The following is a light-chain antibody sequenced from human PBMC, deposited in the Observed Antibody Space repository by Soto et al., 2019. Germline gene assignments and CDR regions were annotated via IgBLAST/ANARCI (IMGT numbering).Light chain of an antibody. CDR3: QLHGSSPL. J-gene: IGKJ1*01. Sequence: EFVLTQSPGTLSLSPGERATLSCRASQSVSSSYLAWYQQKPGQAPRLLIYGASSRATGIPDRFSGSGSGTDFTLTISRLEPEDFAVYYCQLHGSSPLLGHGIKVDIK. CDR1: QSVSSSY. V-gene: IGKV3-20*01. CDR2: GAS.